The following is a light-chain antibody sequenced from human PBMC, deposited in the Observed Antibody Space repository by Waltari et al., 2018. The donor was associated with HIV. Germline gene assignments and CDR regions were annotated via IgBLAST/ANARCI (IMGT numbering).Light chain of an antibody. V-gene: IGKV2-28*01. CDR2: LAS. CDR3: MHGQQTPV. J-gene: IGKJ1*01. CDR1: QSLLHNKGHNY. Sequence: DIAMIQSPDSLAASPGEPASISCRSSQSLLHNKGHNYLDWYIQRPGQAPELLIYLASRRASGVPDRIAGSGSGTDFILKISRVEPEDVGVYYCMHGQQTPVFGQGTQVEV.